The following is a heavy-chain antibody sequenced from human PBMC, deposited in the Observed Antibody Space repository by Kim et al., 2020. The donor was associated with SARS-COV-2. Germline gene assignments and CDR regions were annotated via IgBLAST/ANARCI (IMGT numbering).Heavy chain of an antibody. J-gene: IGHJ4*01. CDR3: AREQNAITVVNTYPAY. D-gene: IGHD3-10*01. Sequence: GGSLRLSCTVSGFKFDKYGMHWIRQAPGKGLEWVAMIWYDGSSEFYADSVKGRFTISRDISNNTLYLEMTRLRAEDTAAYYCAREQNAITVVNTYPAYWGRGSLVTVSS. CDR2: IWYDGSSE. CDR1: GFKFDKYG. V-gene: IGHV3-33*08.